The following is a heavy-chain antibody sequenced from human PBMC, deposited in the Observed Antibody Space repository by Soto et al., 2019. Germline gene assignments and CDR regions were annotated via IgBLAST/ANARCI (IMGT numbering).Heavy chain of an antibody. J-gene: IGHJ6*02. CDR2: INPNSGDT. CDR1: GYTFTGYY. Sequence: ASVKVSCKASGYTFTGYYMHWLRQAPGQGLEWMGWINPNSGDTNFAQKFQGRVTMTRDTSISTAYMELSRLRSDDTAVYCCAREEQGGMDVWGQGTTVTVSS. V-gene: IGHV1-2*02. CDR3: AREEQGGMDV. D-gene: IGHD1-26*01.